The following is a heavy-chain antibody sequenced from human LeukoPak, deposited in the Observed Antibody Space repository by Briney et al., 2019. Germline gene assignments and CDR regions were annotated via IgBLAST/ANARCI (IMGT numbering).Heavy chain of an antibody. CDR3: PKYVWGSYRDAFDI. D-gene: IGHD3-16*02. V-gene: IGHV3-7*03. CDR2: IKQDGSEK. CDR1: GFTFSNYW. J-gene: IGHJ3*02. Sequence: GGSLRLSCAASGFTFSNYWMTWVRQSPGKGLEWVANIKQDGSEKYYVDSVKGRFTISRDNSKNTLYLQMNSLRAEDTAVYYCPKYVWGSYRDAFDIWGQGTMVTVSS.